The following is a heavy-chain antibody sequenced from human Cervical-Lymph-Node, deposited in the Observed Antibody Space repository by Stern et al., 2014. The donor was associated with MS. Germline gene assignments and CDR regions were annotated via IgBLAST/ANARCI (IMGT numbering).Heavy chain of an antibody. CDR2: ISWNGGHI. J-gene: IGHJ4*02. CDR1: GFSFDAYA. V-gene: IGHV3-9*01. CDR3: AREGALSGHSAYYFDY. Sequence: EVQLVESGGGLVQPGRSLRLSCAASGFSFDAYAMHWVRPTPGKGLEWVSGISWNGGHIGYADSVKGRFTISRDNVKNSLYLQMNSLRPEDTALYYCAREGALSGHSAYYFDYWGQGTLVTVSS. D-gene: IGHD1-26*01.